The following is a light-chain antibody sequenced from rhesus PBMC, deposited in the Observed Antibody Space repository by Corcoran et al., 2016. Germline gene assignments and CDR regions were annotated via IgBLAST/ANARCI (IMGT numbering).Light chain of an antibody. J-gene: IGLJ1*01. V-gene: IGLV2-13*03. CDR2: EVS. CDR1: SSDIGGHNR. Sequence: QAAPTQSPSVSGSPGQSVTISCTGTSSDIGGHNRVSWYQQQPGKVPKLMIYEVSKRPSGVSDRFSGSKSGNTSSLTISGLQAEDEADYYCSSYTSTRTYIFGSGTRLTVL. CDR3: SSYTSTRTYI.